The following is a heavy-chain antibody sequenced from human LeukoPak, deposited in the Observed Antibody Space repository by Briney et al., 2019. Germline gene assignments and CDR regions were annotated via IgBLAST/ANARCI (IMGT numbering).Heavy chain of an antibody. CDR1: GGSISSSSYY. Sequence: SETLSLTCTVSGGSISSSSYYWGWIRQPPGKGLEWIGSIYYSGSTYYNPSLKSRVTISVDTSKKQISLKVRSVTAADTAVYYCARTTEDCSSTSCYQYWFDPWGQGTLVTVSS. CDR3: ARTTEDCSSTSCYQYWFDP. CDR2: IYYSGST. J-gene: IGHJ5*02. V-gene: IGHV4-39*07. D-gene: IGHD2-2*01.